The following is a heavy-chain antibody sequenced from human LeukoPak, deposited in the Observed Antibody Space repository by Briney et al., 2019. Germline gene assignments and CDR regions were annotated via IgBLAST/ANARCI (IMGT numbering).Heavy chain of an antibody. J-gene: IGHJ4*02. CDR3: ATDDYGYYFDI. CDR2: IYSGGST. CDR1: GFTVSSSY. Sequence: GGSLRLSCAASGFTVSSSYMSWVRQAPGKGLEWVSIIYSGGSTYYADSVEGRFTISRGNSKNTLYLQMNNLRAEDTAVYYCATDDYGYYFDIWGQGTLVTVSS. V-gene: IGHV3-66*01. D-gene: IGHD4-17*01.